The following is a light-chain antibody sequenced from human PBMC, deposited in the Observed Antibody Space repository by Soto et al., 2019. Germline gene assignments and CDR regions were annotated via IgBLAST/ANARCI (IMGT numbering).Light chain of an antibody. CDR3: CSYAPSRTLL. J-gene: IGLJ2*01. Sequence: QSVLTQPASVSGSPGESITISCTGTSSDVGTYNLVTWYQQHPGRVPKLILYEGNKQPSGVSSRFSASKSGNTASLTISGLQAEDEADYFCCSYAPSRTLLFGGGTKLTVL. CDR1: SSDVGTYNL. V-gene: IGLV2-23*01. CDR2: EGN.